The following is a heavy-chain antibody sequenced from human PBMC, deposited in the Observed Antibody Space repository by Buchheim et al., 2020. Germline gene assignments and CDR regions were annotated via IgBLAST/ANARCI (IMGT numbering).Heavy chain of an antibody. CDR3: TKDFLWEPCFY. V-gene: IGHV3-23*04. CDR1: GFTFRSFD. D-gene: IGHD1-26*01. Sequence: EVQLVESGGGLAQPGGSLRLSCAASGFTFRSFDMSWVRQAPGKGLEWVSAISASGGGTYYADSVKGRFTISRDNSKNTLYLQMNSLRAEDTAVYYCTKDFLWEPCFYWGQGTL. CDR2: ISASGGGT. J-gene: IGHJ4*02.